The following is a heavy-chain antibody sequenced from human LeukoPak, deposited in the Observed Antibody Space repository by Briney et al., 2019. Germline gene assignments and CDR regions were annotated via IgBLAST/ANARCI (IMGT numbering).Heavy chain of an antibody. CDR1: GFTVSSNY. V-gene: IGHV3-53*01. D-gene: IGHD3-10*01. J-gene: IGHJ4*02. Sequence: GGSLRLSCAASGFTVSSNYMSWVRQAPGKGLEWVSVIYSGGSTYYADSVKGRFTIFRDNSKNTLYLQMNSLRAEDTAVYYCARDRGLYYFDYWGQGTLVTVSS. CDR3: ARDRGLYYFDY. CDR2: IYSGGST.